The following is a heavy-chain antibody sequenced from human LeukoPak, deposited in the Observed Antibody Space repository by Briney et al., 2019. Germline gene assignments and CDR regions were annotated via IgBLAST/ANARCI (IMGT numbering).Heavy chain of an antibody. CDR1: GYTFDNFY. D-gene: IGHD1-14*01. V-gene: IGHV1-2*02. J-gene: IGHJ4*02. Sequence: ASVKVSCKASGYTFDNFYIHWVRQAPGQGPEWMGWINGNDGSTKYAQRFQGRVIMTRVTAISTVYMDLSGLRPDDTAIYYCARDEGSTYNQLDYWGRGSLVTVSS. CDR3: ARDEGSTYNQLDY. CDR2: INGNDGST.